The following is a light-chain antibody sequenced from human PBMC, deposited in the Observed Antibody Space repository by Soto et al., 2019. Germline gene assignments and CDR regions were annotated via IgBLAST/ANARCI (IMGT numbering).Light chain of an antibody. CDR3: QQRTNLLWT. CDR1: QNINNY. Sequence: PSSLNPYVGDRVNINSQASQNINNYLNWYQQKPGRAPKLLIYDASNLEAGVPSRFRGSGSGTDFTLTISSLEPEDFAVYYCQQRTNLLWTFAQVSNVDIK. V-gene: IGKV1-33*01. J-gene: IGKJ1*01. CDR2: DAS.